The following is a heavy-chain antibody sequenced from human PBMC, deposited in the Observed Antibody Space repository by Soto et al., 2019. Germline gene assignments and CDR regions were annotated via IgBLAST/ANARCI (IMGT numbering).Heavy chain of an antibody. Sequence: QVQLVESGGGVVQPGRSLRLSCAASGFTFSSYGMHWVRQAPGKGLEWVAVIWYDGSNKYYADSVKGRFTISRDNSKNTLYLQMNSLRAEDTAVYYCAGGGGYSVYDPDYGMDVWGQGTTVTVSS. CDR3: AGGGGYSVYDPDYGMDV. CDR1: GFTFSSYG. J-gene: IGHJ6*02. CDR2: IWYDGSNK. D-gene: IGHD5-12*01. V-gene: IGHV3-33*01.